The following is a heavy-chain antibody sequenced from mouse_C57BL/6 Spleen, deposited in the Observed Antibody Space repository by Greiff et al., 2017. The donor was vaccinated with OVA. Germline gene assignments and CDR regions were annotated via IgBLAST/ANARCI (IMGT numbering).Heavy chain of an antibody. CDR3: ARSQIYDGSAWFAY. CDR2: IWWDDAN. J-gene: IGHJ3*01. CDR1: GFSLSTFGMG. D-gene: IGHD2-3*01. V-gene: IGHV8-8*01. Sequence: QVTLKVCGPGILQPSQTLSLTCSFSGFSLSTFGMGVGWIRQPSGKGLEWLAHIWWDDANYYNTALKSRPPISKDTSKNQVFLMIANVDTADTATYYCARSQIYDGSAWFAYWGQGTLVTVSA.